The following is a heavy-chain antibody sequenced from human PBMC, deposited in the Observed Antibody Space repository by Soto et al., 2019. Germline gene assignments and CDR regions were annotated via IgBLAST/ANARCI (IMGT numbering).Heavy chain of an antibody. CDR2: ISYDGTKE. Sequence: QVQLVESGGGVVQPGRSLRLSCAASGFTFSSYGMHWVRQAPGRGPEWVAVISYDGTKEYYADSVKGRFTISRDNSKNTLFLQMNSLRPEDTAVYYCAKVVVPGTHYFDFWGQGTLVTVSS. J-gene: IGHJ4*02. CDR3: AKVVVPGTHYFDF. CDR1: GFTFSSYG. D-gene: IGHD2-2*01. V-gene: IGHV3-30*18.